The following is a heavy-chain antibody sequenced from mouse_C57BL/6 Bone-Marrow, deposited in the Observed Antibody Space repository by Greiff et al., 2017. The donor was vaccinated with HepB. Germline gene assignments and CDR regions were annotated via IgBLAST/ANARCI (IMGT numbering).Heavy chain of an antibody. CDR1: GYTFTDYY. J-gene: IGHJ1*03. CDR2: IYPGSGNT. CDR3: AREGGYFDV. Sequence: LQESGAELVRPGASVKLSCKASGYTFTDYYINWVKQRPGQGLEWIARIYPGSGNTYYNEKFKGKATLTAEKSSSTAYMQLSSLTSEDSAVYFCAREGGYFDVWGTGTTVTVSS. V-gene: IGHV1-76*01.